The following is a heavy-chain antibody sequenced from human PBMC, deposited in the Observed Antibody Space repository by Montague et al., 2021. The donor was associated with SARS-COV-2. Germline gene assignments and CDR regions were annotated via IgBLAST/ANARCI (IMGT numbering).Heavy chain of an antibody. CDR3: CRIRYDTSTYYKRDAFDI. D-gene: IGHD3-22*01. CDR1: GFTFGDYP. CDR2: IRSTAYGGTT. J-gene: IGHJ3*02. V-gene: IGHV3-49*04. Sequence: SLRLSCAGSGFTFGDYPMSWVRQAPGKGLEWAGFIRSTAYGGTTENAASVKGRFTISRDDSKSIPHLQMNSLKTEDTAVYYCCRIRYDTSTYYKRDAFDIWGQGTMVTVSS.